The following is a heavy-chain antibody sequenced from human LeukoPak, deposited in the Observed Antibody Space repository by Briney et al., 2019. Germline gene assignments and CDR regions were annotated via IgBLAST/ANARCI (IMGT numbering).Heavy chain of an antibody. CDR1: GYTFTSYY. D-gene: IGHD6-19*01. CDR2: INPSGGST. V-gene: IGHV1-46*01. CDR3: AREQSDITVVAQAYFQY. J-gene: IGHJ1*01. Sequence: ASVKVSCKASGYTFTSYYMHWVRQAPGQGLEWMGIINPSGGSTSYAQRFQGRVTMTRDTSTSTVYMELSSLTSENTAVYYCAREQSDITVVAQAYFQYWGQGTLVTVSS.